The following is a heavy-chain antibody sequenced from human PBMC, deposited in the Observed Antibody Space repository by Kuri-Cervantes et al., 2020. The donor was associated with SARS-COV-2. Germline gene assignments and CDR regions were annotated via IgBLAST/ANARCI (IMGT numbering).Heavy chain of an antibody. J-gene: IGHJ4*01. V-gene: IGHV5-51*01. CDR2: IYPGDSDT. CDR1: GYSFTSYW. CDR3: ARTYYYDSSGYYYAKY. D-gene: IGHD3-22*01. Sequence: SCKGSGYSFTSYWIGGVRQMPGKGLEWMGFIYPGDSDTRYNPSFQGQVTISADKSISTAYLQWSSLKASDTAMYYCARTYYYDSSGYYYAKYWGQGTPVTVSS.